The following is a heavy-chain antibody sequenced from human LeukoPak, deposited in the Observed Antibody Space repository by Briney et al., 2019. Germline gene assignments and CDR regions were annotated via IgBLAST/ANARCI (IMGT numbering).Heavy chain of an antibody. CDR3: ASSGYSSSLTFGY. Sequence: SETPSLTCTVSGGSISSYYWGWIRQPPGKGLEWIGSIYYSGSTYYNPSLKSRFTISVDTSKNQFSLKLSSVTAADTAVYYCASSGYSSSLTFGYWGQGTLVTVSS. D-gene: IGHD6-6*01. CDR1: GGSISSYY. V-gene: IGHV4-39*07. J-gene: IGHJ4*02. CDR2: IYYSGST.